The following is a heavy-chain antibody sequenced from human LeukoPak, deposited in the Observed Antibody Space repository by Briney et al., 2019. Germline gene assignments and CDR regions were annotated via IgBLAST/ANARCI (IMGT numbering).Heavy chain of an antibody. CDR2: ISWNSGSM. CDR3: AKGGGRGDYFDY. Sequence: GGSLRLSCAASGFTFDDYAMHWVRQAPGKGLEWVSGISWNSGSMGYADSVKGRFTISRDNAKNSLYLQMNSLRAEDMALYYCAKGGGRGDYFDYWGQGTLVTVSS. V-gene: IGHV3-9*03. D-gene: IGHD3-10*01. J-gene: IGHJ4*02. CDR1: GFTFDDYA.